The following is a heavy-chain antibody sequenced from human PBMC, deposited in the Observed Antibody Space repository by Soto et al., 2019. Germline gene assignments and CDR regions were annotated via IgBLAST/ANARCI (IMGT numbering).Heavy chain of an antibody. V-gene: IGHV4-59*03. J-gene: IGHJ4*02. Sequence: PSETLSLTCAVSGTSFGTYYWSWIRQPPGKGLEWIGYIFYSGHLKYNPSLKSRLTISVDPPKNQISLRLTSVTAEDTAFYYCVKDHDEEFGYDLDYFNYWGQGTLVTVSS. D-gene: IGHD5-12*01. CDR2: IFYSGHL. CDR1: GTSFGTYY. CDR3: VKDHDEEFGYDLDYFNY.